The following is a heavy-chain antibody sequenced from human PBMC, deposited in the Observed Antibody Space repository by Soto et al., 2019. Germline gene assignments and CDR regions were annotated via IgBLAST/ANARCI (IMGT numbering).Heavy chain of an antibody. J-gene: IGHJ4*02. CDR1: GFTFSSYR. Sequence: EVQLVESGGGLVQPGGSLRLSCAASGFTFSSYRMSWVRQAPGKGLEWVSYISSSSSSIAYADSVKGRVTISRDNAKKLLYLQMNSLRAGDTAVYYCAREVGGYGDYDYWGQGTLVTVSS. V-gene: IGHV3-48*01. CDR2: ISSSSSSI. D-gene: IGHD4-17*01. CDR3: AREVGGYGDYDY.